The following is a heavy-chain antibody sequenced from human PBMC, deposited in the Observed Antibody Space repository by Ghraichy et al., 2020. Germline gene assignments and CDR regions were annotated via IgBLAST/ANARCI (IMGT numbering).Heavy chain of an antibody. CDR2: ISGSGGST. J-gene: IGHJ4*02. V-gene: IGHV3-23*01. CDR1: GFTFSSYA. Sequence: LSLTCAASGFTFSSYAMSWVRQAPGKGLEWVSAISGSGGSTYYADSVKGRFTISRDNSKNTLYLQMNSLRAEDTAVYYCAKARLRYTDYWGQGTLVTVSS. D-gene: IGHD3-9*01. CDR3: AKARLRYTDY.